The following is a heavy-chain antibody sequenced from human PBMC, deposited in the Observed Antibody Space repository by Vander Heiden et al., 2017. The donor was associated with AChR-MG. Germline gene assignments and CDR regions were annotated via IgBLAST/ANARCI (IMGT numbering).Heavy chain of an antibody. D-gene: IGHD3-22*01. CDR3: ARSDSSGYYSLGDAFDI. CDR1: GGSPSSSSYS. J-gene: IGHJ3*02. CDR2: VCYSGGT. V-gene: IGHV4-39*01. Sequence: QRLLQESGPGVVKPAETLSLTCTVSGGSPSSSSYSWCLIRQRPGKGLEWIGSVCYSGGTYSVPSLKIRVTISVDTSKNQFSLKLSSVTAADTAGYYCARSDSSGYYSLGDAFDIWGQGTMVTVSS.